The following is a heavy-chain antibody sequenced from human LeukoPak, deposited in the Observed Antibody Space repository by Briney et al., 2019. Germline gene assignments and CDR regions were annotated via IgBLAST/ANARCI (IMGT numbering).Heavy chain of an antibody. Sequence: PSETLSLTCTVSGGSISSYYWSWIRQPAGKGLEWIGRIYTSGSTNYNPSLKSRVTMSVDTSKNQFSLKLSSVTAADTAVYYCARVRTTERYYYYYYYMDVWGKGTTVTVSS. CDR2: IYTSGST. CDR1: GGSISSYY. J-gene: IGHJ6*03. V-gene: IGHV4-4*07. D-gene: IGHD1-14*01. CDR3: ARVRTTERYYYYYYYMDV.